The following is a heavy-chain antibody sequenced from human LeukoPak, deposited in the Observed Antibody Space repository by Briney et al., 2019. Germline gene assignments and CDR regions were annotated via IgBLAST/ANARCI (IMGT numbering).Heavy chain of an antibody. CDR3: EKDRQGFGFGEQLDYYYMDV. V-gene: IGHV3-23*01. CDR2: ISGSGGST. Sequence: PGGSLRLSCVASEFTFSGYAMSWVRQAPGKGLEWVSVISGSGGSTYYADSVKGRFTISRDNSKNTLYLQINSLRAEDTAVYYCEKDRQGFGFGEQLDYYYMDVWGKGTTVTVSS. CDR1: EFTFSGYA. D-gene: IGHD3-10*01. J-gene: IGHJ6*03.